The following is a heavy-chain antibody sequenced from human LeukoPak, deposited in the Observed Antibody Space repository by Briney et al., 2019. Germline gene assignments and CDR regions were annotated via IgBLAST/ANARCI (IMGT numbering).Heavy chain of an antibody. CDR2: IRSDDIRT. CDR1: GFTFTNYA. V-gene: IGHV3-23*03. CDR3: TVILNWYFDL. J-gene: IGHJ2*01. D-gene: IGHD2-21*01. Sequence: GGSLRLSCAASGFTFTNYAVAWVRQAQGQGLERVSVIRSDDIRTNYADSVKGRFTISRDNSKNILFLQMNSLTAEDTAVYYCTVILNWYFDLSGRGNMVTVSS.